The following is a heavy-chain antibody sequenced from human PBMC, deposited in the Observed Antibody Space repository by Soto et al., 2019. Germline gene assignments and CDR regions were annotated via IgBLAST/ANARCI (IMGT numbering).Heavy chain of an antibody. CDR1: GGTFSSYA. CDR2: IIPIFGTA. V-gene: IGHV1-69*12. Sequence: QVQLVQSGAEVKKPGSSVKVSCKASGGTFSSYAISWVRQAPGQGLQWMGGIIPIFGTANYAQKFQGRVTITANESPSTAYMELSSLRTDDTAVYYCARGPRIGIMITSYGMDVWGQGTTVTVSS. D-gene: IGHD3-16*01. CDR3: ARGPRIGIMITSYGMDV. J-gene: IGHJ6*02.